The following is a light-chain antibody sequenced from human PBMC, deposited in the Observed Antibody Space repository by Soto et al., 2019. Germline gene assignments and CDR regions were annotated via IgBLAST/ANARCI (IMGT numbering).Light chain of an antibody. J-gene: IGKJ1*01. Sequence: ILLTQSPVTLSVPPGERATLSCTASQSIGSNLAWYQQKPGQAPRLLIYGASIRATGVSPRFSGSGSGTEFTPTISSLQSEDFAVYYCQKFNKWPWTFGQGTKVDIK. CDR1: QSIGSN. CDR3: QKFNKWPWT. V-gene: IGKV3-15*01. CDR2: GAS.